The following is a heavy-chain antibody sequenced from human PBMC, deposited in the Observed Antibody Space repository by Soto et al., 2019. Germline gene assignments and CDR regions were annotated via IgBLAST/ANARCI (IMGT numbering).Heavy chain of an antibody. D-gene: IGHD3-9*01. J-gene: IGHJ6*03. V-gene: IGHV1-18*01. Sequence: GASVKVSCKASGYTFTSYGISWARQAPGQGLEWMGWISAYNGNTNYAQKLQGRVTMTTDTSTSTAYMELRSLRSDDTAVYYCAGDRAYDILTGYPEIYYMDVWGKGTTVTVSS. CDR2: ISAYNGNT. CDR1: GYTFTSYG. CDR3: AGDRAYDILTGYPEIYYMDV.